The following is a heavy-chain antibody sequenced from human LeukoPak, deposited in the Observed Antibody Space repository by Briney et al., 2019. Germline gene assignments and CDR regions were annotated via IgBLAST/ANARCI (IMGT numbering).Heavy chain of an antibody. CDR1: GGSISSYY. Sequence: SETLSLTCTVSGGSISSYYWGWIRQPPGKGLEWIGSIYYSGSTYYNPSLKSRVTISVDTSKNQFSLKLSSVTAADTAVYYCSVAGYDYYYYYYMDVWGKGTTVTVSS. V-gene: IGHV4-39*07. CDR3: SVAGYDYYYYYYMDV. D-gene: IGHD6-19*01. CDR2: IYYSGST. J-gene: IGHJ6*03.